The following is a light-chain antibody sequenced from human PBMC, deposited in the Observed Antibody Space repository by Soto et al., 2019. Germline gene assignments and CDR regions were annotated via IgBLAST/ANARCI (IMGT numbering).Light chain of an antibody. Sequence: QSALTQPASVSGSPGQSITISCTGTSSDVGGNYVSWYVSWYQQHPGKVPKLIIYDDDDRPSGVSNRFSGSKSGSTASLTISGLQAEDEADYSCSSYANSRTVIFGGGTKVTVL. CDR1: SSDVGGNYVSWY. V-gene: IGLV2-14*03. CDR3: SSYANSRTVI. J-gene: IGLJ2*01. CDR2: DDD.